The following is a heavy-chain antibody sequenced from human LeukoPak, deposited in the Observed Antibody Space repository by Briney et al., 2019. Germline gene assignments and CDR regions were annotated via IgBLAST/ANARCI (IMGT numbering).Heavy chain of an antibody. Sequence: PGGSLRLSCAASGFTLSSYAMSWVRQAPGKGLEWVSAISGSGGSTYYADSVKGRFTISRDNSKNTLYLQMNSLRAEDTAVYYCATLGSGRIAAAGHDDAFDIWGQGTMVTVSS. CDR1: GFTLSSYA. D-gene: IGHD6-13*01. J-gene: IGHJ3*02. CDR2: ISGSGGST. V-gene: IGHV3-23*01. CDR3: ATLGSGRIAAAGHDDAFDI.